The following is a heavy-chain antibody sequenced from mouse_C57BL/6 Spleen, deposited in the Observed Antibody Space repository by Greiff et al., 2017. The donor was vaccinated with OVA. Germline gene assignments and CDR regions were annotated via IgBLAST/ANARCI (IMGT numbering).Heavy chain of an antibody. CDR2: ISSGSSTI. Sequence: EVKLVESGGGLVKPGGSLKLSCAASGFTFSDYGMHWVRQAPEKGLAWVAYISSGSSTIYYADTVKGRFTISRDNAKNTLFLQMTRLRSEDTAMYYCARGVQSAYWGQGTLVTVSA. CDR1: GFTFSDYG. CDR3: ARGVQSAY. V-gene: IGHV5-17*01. D-gene: IGHD2-14*01. J-gene: IGHJ3*01.